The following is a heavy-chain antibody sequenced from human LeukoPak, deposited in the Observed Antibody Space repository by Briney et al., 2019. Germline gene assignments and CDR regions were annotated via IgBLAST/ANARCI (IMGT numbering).Heavy chain of an antibody. J-gene: IGHJ4*02. CDR2: INPSGGST. CDR3: ARTVFLWFGESTMFDY. V-gene: IGHV1-46*01. D-gene: IGHD3-10*01. Sequence: ASVKVSCKASGYTFTSYYMHWVRQAPGQGLEWMGIINPSGGSTSYAQKFQGRVTMTRDTSTSTVYMELSSLRSEDTAVYYCARTVFLWFGESTMFDYWGQGTLVTVSS. CDR1: GYTFTSYY.